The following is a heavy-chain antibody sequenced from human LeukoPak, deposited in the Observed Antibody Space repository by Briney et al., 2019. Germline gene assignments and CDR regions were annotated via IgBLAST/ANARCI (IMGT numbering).Heavy chain of an antibody. V-gene: IGHV5-51*01. CDR2: IYPGNSDT. J-gene: IGHJ4*02. CDR3: ARHQEGLQLVD. CDR1: GYSFTNSW. D-gene: IGHD6-6*01. Sequence: GASLQISCKGSGYSFTNSWINWVRQMPGKGLEWMGIIYPGNSDTRYSPSFQGQVTISAGKSISTAYLQWSSLKASDTAMYYCARHQEGLQLVDWGQGTLVTVSS.